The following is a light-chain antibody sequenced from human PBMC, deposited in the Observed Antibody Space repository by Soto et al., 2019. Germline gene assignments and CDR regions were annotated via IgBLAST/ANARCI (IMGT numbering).Light chain of an antibody. CDR3: QQVNSYPWT. CDR2: EAS. J-gene: IGKJ1*01. Sequence: AILLTQSPSSLSSSVGDRVTITCRASQGIRSSLSGFQQKAGNPPKVLIYEASVLETRVSSSFSGSGSGTDFTLSISRLPPEDFATYYCQQVNSYPWTFGQGTTVEVK. V-gene: IGKV1-13*02. CDR1: QGIRSS.